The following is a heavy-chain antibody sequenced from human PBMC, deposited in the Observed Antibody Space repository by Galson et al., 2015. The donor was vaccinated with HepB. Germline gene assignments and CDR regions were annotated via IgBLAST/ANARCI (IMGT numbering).Heavy chain of an antibody. D-gene: IGHD1-26*01. CDR1: GFTFSNYA. J-gene: IGHJ4*02. CDR3: AKKASKSGSYYFDY. V-gene: IGHV3-23*01. CDR2: ISHSGGNT. Sequence: SLRLSCAASGFTFSNYAMNWLRQAPGKGLEWVSDISHSGGNTHYADSVKGRFTISRDNSKNTLYLQMNSLRVEDTAVYYCAKKASKSGSYYFDYWGQGTLVTVSS.